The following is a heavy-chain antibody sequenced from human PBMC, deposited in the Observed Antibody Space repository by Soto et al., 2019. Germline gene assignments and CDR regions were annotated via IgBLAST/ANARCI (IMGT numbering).Heavy chain of an antibody. CDR2: IYYSGST. Sequence: SETLSLTCTVSGGSISSYYWSWIRQPPGKGLEWIGYIYYSGSTNYNPSLKSRVTISVDTSKNQFSLKLSSVTAADTAVYYCARDRTVTTKQHTYYYYYMDVWGKGTTVTVS. CDR3: ARDRTVTTKQHTYYYYYMDV. V-gene: IGHV4-59*01. D-gene: IGHD4-17*01. J-gene: IGHJ6*03. CDR1: GGSISSYY.